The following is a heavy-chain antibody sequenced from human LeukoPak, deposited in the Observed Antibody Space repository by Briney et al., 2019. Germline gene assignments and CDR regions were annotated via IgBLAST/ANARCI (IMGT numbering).Heavy chain of an antibody. CDR1: GGSLNSFSHY. V-gene: IGHV4-39*06. Sequence: SETLSFTCSVPGGSLNSFSHYWAWIRQPPGKGLEWIGCILSSGSTYYNPSLQSRVTFSLDKSNNHFALKLTSLTAADTAVYYCARGLAHGGIANWFDPWGQGTLVTVSS. CDR3: ARGLAHGGIANWFDP. J-gene: IGHJ5*02. D-gene: IGHD2-21*01. CDR2: ILSSGST.